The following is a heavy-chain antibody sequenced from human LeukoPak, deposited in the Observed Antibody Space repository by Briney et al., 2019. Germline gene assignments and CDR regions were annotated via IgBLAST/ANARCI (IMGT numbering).Heavy chain of an antibody. D-gene: IGHD5-18*01. CDR3: ATIKRGSIYGYFDF. CDR2: MYDSEST. V-gene: IGHV4-59*11. CDR1: GVSISSHY. J-gene: IGHJ4*02. Sequence: SETLSLTCTVSGVSISSHYWSWIRAPPGKGLEWIAYMYDSESTKDNPSLKSRITLSADTSKNQFSLRLSSVTAADTAVYYCATIKRGSIYGYFDFWGQGILVTVSS.